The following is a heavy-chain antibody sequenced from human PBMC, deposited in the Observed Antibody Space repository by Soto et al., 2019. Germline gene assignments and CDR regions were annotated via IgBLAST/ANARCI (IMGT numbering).Heavy chain of an antibody. V-gene: IGHV3-53*01. CDR2: IYSGGIT. CDR1: GFTVSSNY. D-gene: IGHD6-19*01. J-gene: IGHJ4*02. Sequence: PGGSLRLSCAASGFTVSSNYMSWVRQAPGKGLEWVSVIYSGGITHYADSVKGRFTISRDNAKNTVYLQMNSLRAEDTAVYYCAKDDTVATYLHFDYWGQGTLGTVS. CDR3: AKDDTVATYLHFDY.